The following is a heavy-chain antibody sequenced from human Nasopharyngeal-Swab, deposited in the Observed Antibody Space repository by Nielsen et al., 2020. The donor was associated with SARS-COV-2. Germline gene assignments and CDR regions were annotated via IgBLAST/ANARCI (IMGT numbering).Heavy chain of an antibody. CDR1: GISISSHY. Sequence: GSLRLSCTVSGISISSHYWSWIRQPPGKGLEWIGYISHNSGTNYNPSLKSRVTMFMDTSKNQFSLKLRSVTAAATAVYYCAKEGATGWFDPWGQGTLVTVSS. CDR2: ISHNSGT. V-gene: IGHV4-59*11. CDR3: AKEGATGWFDP. J-gene: IGHJ5*02.